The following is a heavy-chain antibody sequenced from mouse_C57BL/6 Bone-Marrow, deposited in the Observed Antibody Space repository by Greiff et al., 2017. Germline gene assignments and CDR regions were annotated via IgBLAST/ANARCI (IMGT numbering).Heavy chain of an antibody. CDR3: ARRVKYDNYFDY. D-gene: IGHD2-12*01. V-gene: IGHV1-55*01. J-gene: IGHJ2*01. Sequence: VQLQQPGAELVKPGASVKMSCKASGYTFTSYWITWVKQRPGQGLEWIGDIYPGSGSTNYNEKFKSKATLTVDTSSSTAYMQLSSLTSEDSAVYYCARRVKYDNYFDYWGQGTTLTVSS. CDR2: IYPGSGST. CDR1: GYTFTSYW.